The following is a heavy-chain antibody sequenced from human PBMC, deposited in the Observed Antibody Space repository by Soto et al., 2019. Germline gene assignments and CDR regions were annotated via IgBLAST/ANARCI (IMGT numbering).Heavy chain of an antibody. CDR2: ISYDGSNK. CDR1: GFTFSSYA. V-gene: IGHV3-30-3*01. Sequence: GGSLRLSCAASGFTFSSYAMHWVRQAPGKGLEWVAVISYDGSNKYYADSVKGRFTISRDNSKNTLYLQMNSLRAEDTAVYYCARDRLRYFDWSYGMDVWGQGTTVTVSS. J-gene: IGHJ6*02. CDR3: ARDRLRYFDWSYGMDV. D-gene: IGHD3-9*01.